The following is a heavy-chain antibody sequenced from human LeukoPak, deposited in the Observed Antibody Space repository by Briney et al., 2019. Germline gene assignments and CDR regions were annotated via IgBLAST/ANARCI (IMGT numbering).Heavy chain of an antibody. J-gene: IGHJ4*02. CDR3: ARDSSGWYYFDY. CDR1: GFTFSNYE. V-gene: IGHV3-48*03. CDR2: ISRSSGSSI. D-gene: IGHD6-19*01. Sequence: GGSLRLSCAASGFTFSNYEMNWVRQAPGKGLEWVSYISRSSGSSIYYADSVKGRFTVSRDNAKNSLYVQMNSLRAEDTAVYYCARDSSGWYYFDYWGQGILVTASS.